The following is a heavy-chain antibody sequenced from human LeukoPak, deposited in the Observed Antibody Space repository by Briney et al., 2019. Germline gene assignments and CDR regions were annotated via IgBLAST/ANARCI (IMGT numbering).Heavy chain of an antibody. J-gene: IGHJ5*02. CDR1: GYTFTTYT. D-gene: IGHD6-19*01. V-gene: IGHV1-3*01. Sequence: ASVKVSCKASGYTFTTYTMHWVRQAPGQRLEWMGWINAGNDKTKYSQKFQGRVTITADESTSTAYMELSSLRSEDTAVYYCARDTYSSGWYHNWFDPWGQGTLVTVSS. CDR2: INAGNDKT. CDR3: ARDTYSSGWYHNWFDP.